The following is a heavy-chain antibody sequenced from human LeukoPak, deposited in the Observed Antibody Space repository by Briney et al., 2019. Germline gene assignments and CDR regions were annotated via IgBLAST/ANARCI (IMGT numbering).Heavy chain of an antibody. CDR1: GFTFSSFE. J-gene: IGHJ4*02. CDR2: ITSSGTTK. Sequence: PGGSLRLSCAASGFTFSSFEMNWVRQAPGKGLEWISYITSSGTTKKYADSVRGRFTISRDNAKNSLYLQMNSLRAEDTAVYYCAKDRSGGEADDYWGQGTLVTVSS. D-gene: IGHD2-21*01. V-gene: IGHV3-48*03. CDR3: AKDRSGGEADDY.